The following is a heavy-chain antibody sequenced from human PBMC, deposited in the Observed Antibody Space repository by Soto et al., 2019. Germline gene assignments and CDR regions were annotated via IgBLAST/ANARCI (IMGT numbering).Heavy chain of an antibody. CDR1: GGTFSSYA. CDR2: IIPIFGTA. J-gene: IGHJ4*02. V-gene: IGHV1-69*13. Sequence: SVKVSCKASGGTFSSYAISWVRQAPGQGLEWMGGIIPIFGTANYAQKFQGRVTITADESTSTAYMELSSLRSEDTAVYYCATFPYYYDSSGYYRRLHHYFDYWGQGTLVTVSS. D-gene: IGHD3-22*01. CDR3: ATFPYYYDSSGYYRRLHHYFDY.